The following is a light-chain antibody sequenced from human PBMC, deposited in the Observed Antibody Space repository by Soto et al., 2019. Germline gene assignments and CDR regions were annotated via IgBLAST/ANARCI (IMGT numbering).Light chain of an antibody. V-gene: IGKV1-17*02. J-gene: IGKJ1*01. CDR2: ATF. CDR3: LQFNSYPRT. CDR1: EDIRSD. Sequence: DIQMTQSPYSLSASVGDIVTITCRASEDIRSDLGWYQQRPGRAPKRLIYATFTLQSGVPSRFSGSRSGTEFTLTISNLQPEDFATYYCLQFNSYPRTLGQGTKVDI.